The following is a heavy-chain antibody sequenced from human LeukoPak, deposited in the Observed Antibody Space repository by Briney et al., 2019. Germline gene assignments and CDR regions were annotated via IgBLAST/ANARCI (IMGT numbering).Heavy chain of an antibody. CDR2: IYTSGST. V-gene: IGHV4-4*07. Sequence: SETLSLTCTVSGGSISSYYWSLIRQPAGKGLEWIGRIYTSGSTNYNPSLKSRVTISVDKSKNQFSLKLSSVTAADTAVYYCAREDLAAAGFDYWGQGTLVTVSS. CDR1: GGSISSYY. CDR3: AREDLAAAGFDY. J-gene: IGHJ4*02. D-gene: IGHD6-13*01.